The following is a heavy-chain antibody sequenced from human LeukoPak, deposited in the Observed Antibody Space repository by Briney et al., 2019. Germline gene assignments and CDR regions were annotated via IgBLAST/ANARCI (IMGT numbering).Heavy chain of an antibody. J-gene: IGHJ4*02. D-gene: IGHD3-10*01. CDR1: GFTFSSYA. CDR3: ASTHPILLWFGEPGRAESFDY. V-gene: IGHV3-23*01. Sequence: GGSLRLSCAASGFTFSSYAMSWVRQAPGKGLEWVSAISGSGGSTYYADSVKGRFTISRDNSKNTLYLQMNSLRAEDTAVYYCASTHPILLWFGEPGRAESFDYWGQGTLVTVSS. CDR2: ISGSGGST.